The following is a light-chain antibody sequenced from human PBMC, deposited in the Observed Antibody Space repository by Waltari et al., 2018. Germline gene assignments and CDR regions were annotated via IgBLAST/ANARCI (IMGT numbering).Light chain of an antibody. Sequence: EIVMTQSPATLSVSPGERATLSCRASQSVSSNLAWYQQKPGHAPRLLIYGASTRATGIPARFIGSWSGTECTPTISSMQSEDFAVYYCQQYNNWPPWTFGQGTKVEIK. J-gene: IGKJ1*01. CDR3: QQYNNWPPWT. CDR1: QSVSSN. V-gene: IGKV3-15*01. CDR2: GAS.